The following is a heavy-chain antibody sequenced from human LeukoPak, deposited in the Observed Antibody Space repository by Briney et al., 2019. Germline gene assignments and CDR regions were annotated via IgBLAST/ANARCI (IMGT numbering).Heavy chain of an antibody. CDR1: GGTFSSYA. Sequence: SVKVSCKASGGTFSSYAITWVRQAPGQGLEWMGGIIPIFGKANYAQKFQGRVTITADKSESTAYMELSSERSEDTAVYYCARVSGVYGDPTLDYWGQGTLVTVSS. CDR3: ARVSGVYGDPTLDY. J-gene: IGHJ4*02. CDR2: IIPIFGKA. V-gene: IGHV1-69*06. D-gene: IGHD4-17*01.